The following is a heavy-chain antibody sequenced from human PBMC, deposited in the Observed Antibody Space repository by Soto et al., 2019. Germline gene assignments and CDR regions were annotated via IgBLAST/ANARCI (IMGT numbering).Heavy chain of an antibody. CDR3: ARDAYCSGGSCYGFTLVRWFDP. CDR1: GFTFDDYG. V-gene: IGHV3-20*01. Sequence: GGSLRLSCAASGFTFDDYGMSWVRQAPGKGLEWASGINWNGGSTGYADSVKGRFTISRDNAKNSLYLQMNSLRAEDTALYHCARDAYCSGGSCYGFTLVRWFDPWGQGTLVTVSS. J-gene: IGHJ5*02. CDR2: INWNGGST. D-gene: IGHD2-15*01.